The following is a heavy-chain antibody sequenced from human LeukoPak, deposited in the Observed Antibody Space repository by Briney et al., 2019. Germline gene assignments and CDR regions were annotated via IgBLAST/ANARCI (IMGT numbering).Heavy chain of an antibody. D-gene: IGHD6-6*01. CDR1: GFTFSSYS. J-gene: IGHJ6*02. CDR3: ARLLREYSSSSGMDV. Sequence: GGSLRLSCASSGFTFSSYSMNWVRQAPGKGLEWVSSISSSSSYIYYADSVKGRFTISRDNAKNSLYLQMNSLRAEDTAVYYCARLLREYSSSSGMDVWGQGTTVTVSS. V-gene: IGHV3-21*01. CDR2: ISSSSSYI.